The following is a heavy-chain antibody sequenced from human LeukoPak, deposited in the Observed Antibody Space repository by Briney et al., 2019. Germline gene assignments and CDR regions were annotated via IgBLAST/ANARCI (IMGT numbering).Heavy chain of an antibody. CDR3: ARSRRVGWFDP. CDR1: GGSVSSGSYY. J-gene: IGHJ5*02. V-gene: IGHV4-61*01. Sequence: SETLSLTCTVSGGSVSSGSYYWSWIRQPPGKGLEWIGYIYYSGSTYCNPSLKSRVTISVDTSKNQFSLKLSSVTAADTAVFYCARSRRVGWFDPWGQGTLVTVSS. D-gene: IGHD5-24*01. CDR2: IYYSGST.